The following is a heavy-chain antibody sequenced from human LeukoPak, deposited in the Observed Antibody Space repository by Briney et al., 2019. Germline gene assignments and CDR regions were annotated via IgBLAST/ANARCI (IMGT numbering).Heavy chain of an antibody. Sequence: ASVKVSCKASGYTFTGYYVHWVRQAPGQGLEWMGRTNPNSGDTNYAQKFQGRVTMTRDTSISTAYMELSRLRSDDTAVYYCARDYCGGDCFPDYWGQGTLVTVSS. V-gene: IGHV1-2*06. CDR1: GYTFTGYY. CDR2: TNPNSGDT. J-gene: IGHJ4*02. D-gene: IGHD2-21*02. CDR3: ARDYCGGDCFPDY.